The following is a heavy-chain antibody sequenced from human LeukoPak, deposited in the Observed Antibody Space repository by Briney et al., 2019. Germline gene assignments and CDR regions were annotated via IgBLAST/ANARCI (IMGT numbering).Heavy chain of an antibody. V-gene: IGHV3-30*03. CDR3: ARENYYYDSSGYSHFDY. CDR1: GFTFSSYG. CDR2: ISYDGSDK. J-gene: IGHJ4*02. D-gene: IGHD3-22*01. Sequence: GGSLRLSCAASGFTFSSYGMHWVRQAPGKGLEWVAVISYDGSDKYYADSVKGRFTISRDNSKNTLYLQMNSLRAEDTAVYYCARENYYYDSSGYSHFDYWGQGTLVTVSS.